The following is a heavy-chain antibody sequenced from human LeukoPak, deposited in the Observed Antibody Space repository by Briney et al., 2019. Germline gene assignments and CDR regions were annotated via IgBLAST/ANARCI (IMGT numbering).Heavy chain of an antibody. D-gene: IGHD5-24*01. J-gene: IGHJ4*02. V-gene: IGHV3-23*01. CDR3: AKSPSDGYNFYDY. Sequence: PGGSLRLSCAASGFTFTSYSMNWVRQAPGKGLEWVSTISGGGGSTYYADSVKGRFTISRDNSKNTLYLQMNSLRAEDTAVCYCAKSPSDGYNFYDYWGQGTLVTVSS. CDR1: GFTFTSYS. CDR2: ISGGGGST.